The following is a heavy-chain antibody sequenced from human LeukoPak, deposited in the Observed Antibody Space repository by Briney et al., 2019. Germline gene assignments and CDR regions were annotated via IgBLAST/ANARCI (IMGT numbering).Heavy chain of an antibody. CDR1: GYTFTKFS. Sequence: GASVQVSCKASGYTFTKFSLNWVRQAPGQGLEWLGWISAHNGNTDVAQSFQDRVTMTTDTSTSTAYMELRTLTSDDTAVYYCARGLCVVSPRGRYGLDVWGQGTTVIVSS. CDR3: ARGLCVVSPRGRYGLDV. J-gene: IGHJ6*02. CDR2: ISAHNGNT. V-gene: IGHV1-18*01. D-gene: IGHD3-10*01.